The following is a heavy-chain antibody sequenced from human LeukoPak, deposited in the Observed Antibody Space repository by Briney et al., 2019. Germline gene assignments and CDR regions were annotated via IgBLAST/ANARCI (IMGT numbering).Heavy chain of an antibody. CDR1: GYSFTSNY. J-gene: IGHJ4*02. CDR2: IYPRDGST. Sequence: ASVKVSCKASGYSFTSNYIHWVRQAPGQGLEWMGMIYPRDGSTSYAQRFQDRVTVTRDTSTSTVHMELGGLRSEDTAVYYCARDQEGFDYWGQGTQVTVSS. V-gene: IGHV1-46*01. CDR3: ARDQEGFDY.